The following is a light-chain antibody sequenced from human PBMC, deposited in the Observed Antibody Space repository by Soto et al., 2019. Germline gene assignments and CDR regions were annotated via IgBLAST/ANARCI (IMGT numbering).Light chain of an antibody. Sequence: QSAVTQPPSVSGAPGQRVTISCTGSSSNIGAGYDVHWYQQLPGTAPKLLIYANSNRPSGVPDRFSGSKSGTSASLAITGLQAEDEADYYCQSYDNSLSGYVFGPGTKLTVL. CDR2: ANS. J-gene: IGLJ1*01. CDR3: QSYDNSLSGYV. CDR1: SSNIGAGYD. V-gene: IGLV1-40*01.